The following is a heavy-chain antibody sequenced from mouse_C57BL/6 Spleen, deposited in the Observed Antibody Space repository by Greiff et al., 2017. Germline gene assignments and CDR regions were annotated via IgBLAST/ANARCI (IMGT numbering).Heavy chain of an antibody. D-gene: IGHD2-2*01. J-gene: IGHJ1*03. V-gene: IGHV1-7*01. CDR3: ARSYGNDDWYFDD. CDR2: INPSSGYT. CDR1: GYTFTSYW. Sequence: QVQLQQSGAELAKPGASVKLSCKASGYTFTSYWMHWVKQRPGQGLEWIGYINPSSGYTKYNQKFKDKATLTADKSSSTAYMQLSSLTSEDSAVYYCARSYGNDDWYFDDWGTGTTVTVSS.